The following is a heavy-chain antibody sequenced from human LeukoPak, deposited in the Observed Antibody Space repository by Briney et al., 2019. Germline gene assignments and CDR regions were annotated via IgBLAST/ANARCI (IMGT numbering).Heavy chain of an antibody. CDR3: ASAAITMVRGVTLHYFDY. D-gene: IGHD3-10*01. CDR2: IYYSGST. J-gene: IGHJ4*02. V-gene: IGHV4-39*01. Sequence: SETLSLTCTVSGGSIGSYYWGWIRQPPGKGLEWIGSIYYSGSTYYNPSLKSRVTISVDTSKNQFSLKLSSVTAADTAVYYCASAAITMVRGVTLHYFDYWGQGTLVTVSS. CDR1: GGSIGSYY.